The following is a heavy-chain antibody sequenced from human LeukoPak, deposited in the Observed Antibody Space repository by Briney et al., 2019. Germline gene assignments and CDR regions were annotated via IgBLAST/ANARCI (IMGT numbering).Heavy chain of an antibody. V-gene: IGHV4-30-4*01. CDR3: ARGIYGSGSYYNG. J-gene: IGHJ4*02. CDR1: GGSISSDDYY. Sequence: SETLSLTCTVSGGSISSDDYYWSWIRQPPGKGLEWIGYNYYSGSTYYNPSLKSRVTLSVDTSQNQFPLKLSSVTAADTAVYYCARGIYGSGSYYNGRGQGTLVTVPS. D-gene: IGHD3-10*01. CDR2: NYYSGST.